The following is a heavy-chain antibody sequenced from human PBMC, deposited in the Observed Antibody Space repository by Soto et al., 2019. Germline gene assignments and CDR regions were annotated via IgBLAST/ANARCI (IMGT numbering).Heavy chain of an antibody. CDR2: INHSGST. J-gene: IGHJ3*02. CDR1: GGSFSGYY. CDR3: ARRTVLRYFDWPYAFDI. V-gene: IGHV4-34*01. Sequence: PSETLSLTCAVYGGSFSGYYWSWIRQPTGKGLEWIGEINHSGSTNYNPSLKSRVTISVDTSKNQFSLKLSSVTAADTAVYYCARRTVLRYFDWPYAFDIWGQGTMVTVSS. D-gene: IGHD3-9*01.